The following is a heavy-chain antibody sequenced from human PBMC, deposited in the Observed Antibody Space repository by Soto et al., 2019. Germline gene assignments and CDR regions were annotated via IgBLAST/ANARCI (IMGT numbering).Heavy chain of an antibody. J-gene: IGHJ4*02. D-gene: IGHD3-3*01. CDR3: ATDRIVSDFWSGYPVSFDY. V-gene: IGHV1-24*01. Sequence: QVQLVQSGAEVKKPGASVKVSCKVSGYTLTELSMHWVRQAPGKGLEWMGHFDPEDGETIYEQKCQGRVTMTEDTSTDPAYMELSRLRSEDTAVYYCATDRIVSDFWSGYPVSFDYWGQGTLVTVSS. CDR2: FDPEDGET. CDR1: GYTLTELS.